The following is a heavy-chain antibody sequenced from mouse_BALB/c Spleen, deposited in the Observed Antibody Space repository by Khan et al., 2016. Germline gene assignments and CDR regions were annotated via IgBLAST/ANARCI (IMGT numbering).Heavy chain of an antibody. V-gene: IGHV14-3*02. CDR3: ATGSSY. J-gene: IGHJ3*01. CDR1: GFNIKDTY. CDR2: IDPANGNT. Sequence: VQLQQPGAELVKPGASVKLSCTASGFNIKDTYMHWVKQRPEQGLEWIGRIDPANGNTKYDPKFQGKATITADTSSNTAYLQLSSLTSEDTAVYYCATGSSYWGQGTLGTVSA. D-gene: IGHD1-1*01.